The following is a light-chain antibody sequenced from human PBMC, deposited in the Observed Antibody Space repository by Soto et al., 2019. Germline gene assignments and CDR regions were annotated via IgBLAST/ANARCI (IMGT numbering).Light chain of an antibody. Sequence: QSVLTQPPSASGTPGQRVVISCSGSSSYIGSTYVYWYQQLPGTAPKLLIYSNNQRPSGVPDRFSGSKSGTSASLAISGLRSEDEADYYCAAWDDGLSGWVFGGGTKLTVL. CDR2: SNN. V-gene: IGLV1-47*02. CDR3: AAWDDGLSGWV. J-gene: IGLJ3*02. CDR1: SSYIGSTY.